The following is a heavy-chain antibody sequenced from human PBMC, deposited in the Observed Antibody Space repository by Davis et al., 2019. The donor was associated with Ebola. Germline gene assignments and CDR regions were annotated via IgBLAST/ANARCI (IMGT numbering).Heavy chain of an antibody. J-gene: IGHJ6*02. CDR3: ATVPYYYYYGMDV. V-gene: IGHV1-24*01. Sequence: ASVKVSCKVSGNTLSELSMHWVRQAPGKGLEWMGGFDLEEDETTYAQKFQGRVNLTEDTSTDTAYMELSSLRSDDTAVYYCATVPYYYYYGMDVWGQGTTVTVSS. CDR1: GNTLSELS. CDR2: FDLEEDET.